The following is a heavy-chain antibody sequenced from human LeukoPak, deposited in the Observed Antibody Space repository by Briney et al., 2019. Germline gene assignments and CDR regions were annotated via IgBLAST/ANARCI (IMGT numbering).Heavy chain of an antibody. D-gene: IGHD1/OR15-1a*01. V-gene: IGHV3-48*01. CDR3: ARVLRHQQPYYYYYGMDV. Sequence: GGSLRLSCAASGFTLSGYTMNWVRQAPGKGLEWVSYISSSSSTIYYADSVKGRFTISRDNAKNSLYLQMNSLRAEDTAVYYCARVLRHQQPYYYYYGMDVWGQGTTVTVSS. J-gene: IGHJ6*02. CDR2: ISSSSSTI. CDR1: GFTLSGYT.